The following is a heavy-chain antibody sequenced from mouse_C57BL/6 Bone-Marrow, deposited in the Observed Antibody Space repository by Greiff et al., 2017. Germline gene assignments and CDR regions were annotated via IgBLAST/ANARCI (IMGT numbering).Heavy chain of an antibody. Sequence: VQLQESGAELMKPGASVKLSCKATGYTFTGYWIEWVKQRPGHGLEWIGEILPGSGSTNYNEKFKGKATFTADTSSNTAYMQLSSLTTEDSAIYYCARESDYSNYVGYYYAMDYWGQGTSVTVSS. D-gene: IGHD2-5*01. J-gene: IGHJ4*01. CDR2: ILPGSGST. V-gene: IGHV1-9*01. CDR3: ARESDYSNYVGYYYAMDY. CDR1: GYTFTGYW.